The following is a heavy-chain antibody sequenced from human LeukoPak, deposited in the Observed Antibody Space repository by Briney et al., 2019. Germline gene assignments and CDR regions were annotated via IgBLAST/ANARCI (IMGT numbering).Heavy chain of an antibody. CDR2: IWNAGTNT. J-gene: IGHJ4*02. CDR3: AGDTPPGGDYYFDY. CDR1: GFSFSTYG. Sequence: GGSLRLSCAASGFSFSTYGMHWVRQAPGKGLEWVALIWNAGTNTYYADSVKGRFTISRDNSKNTLYLQMNSLRVEDTAVYYCAGDTPPGGDYYFDYWGQGTLVIVS. V-gene: IGHV3-33*01. D-gene: IGHD3-16*01.